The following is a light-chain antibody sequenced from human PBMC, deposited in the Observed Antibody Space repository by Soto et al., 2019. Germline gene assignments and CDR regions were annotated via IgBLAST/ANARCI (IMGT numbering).Light chain of an antibody. Sequence: EIVLTQSPGTLSLSPGERATLTCRASQSVTSSYLAWYQQKPGQAPRLLMYGASSRATGIPDRFSGSGSGTDFTLTISRLEPEDFAVYYCQQYGSSPLTFGPGTKVYIK. CDR3: QQYGSSPLT. CDR1: QSVTSSY. V-gene: IGKV3-20*01. J-gene: IGKJ3*01. CDR2: GAS.